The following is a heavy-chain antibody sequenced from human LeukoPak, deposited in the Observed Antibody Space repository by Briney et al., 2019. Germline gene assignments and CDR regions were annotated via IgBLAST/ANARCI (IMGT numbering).Heavy chain of an antibody. V-gene: IGHV1-18*01. D-gene: IGHD6-19*01. CDR3: ARVGGAVAVYNWFDP. Sequence: GASVKVSFKASGYTFTSYGISWVRQAPGQGLEWMGWISAYNGNTNYAQKLQGRVTMTTDTSTSTAYMELRSLRSDDTAVYYCARVGGAVAVYNWFDPWGQGTLVTVSS. J-gene: IGHJ5*02. CDR2: ISAYNGNT. CDR1: GYTFTSYG.